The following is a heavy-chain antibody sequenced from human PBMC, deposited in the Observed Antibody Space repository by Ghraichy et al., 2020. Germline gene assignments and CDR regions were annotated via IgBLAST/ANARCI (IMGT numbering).Heavy chain of an antibody. J-gene: IGHJ4*02. V-gene: IGHV3-33*01. CDR1: GFTFNTYG. Sequence: GGSLRLSCAASGFTFNTYGMHWVRQAPGKGLEWVAVIWNDGDNKYYADSVKGRFTISRDNSKNTLYLQMNSLRGEDTAVYYCARGGPRYYYDSSGYSVFDFWGQGSLVTVSS. D-gene: IGHD3-22*01. CDR2: IWNDGDNK. CDR3: ARGGPRYYYDSSGYSVFDF.